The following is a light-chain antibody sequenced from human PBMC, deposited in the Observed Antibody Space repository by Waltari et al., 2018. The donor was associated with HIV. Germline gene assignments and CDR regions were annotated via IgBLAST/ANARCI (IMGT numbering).Light chain of an antibody. V-gene: IGLV1-44*01. CDR2: ASN. CDR3: ASWDDSLNGRGL. CDR1: SSNIGSNT. J-gene: IGLJ2*01. Sequence: QSVLTQPPSVSGTPGQRVTISCSGSSSNIGSNTVNWSQQLPGTAPKLLIYASNQRPSGVPDRFSGSRSGTSAFLVISGLQSEDEADYYCASWDDSLNGRGLFGGGTKLTVL.